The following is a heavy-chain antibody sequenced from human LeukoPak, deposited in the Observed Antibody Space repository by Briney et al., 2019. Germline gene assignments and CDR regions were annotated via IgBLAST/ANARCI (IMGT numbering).Heavy chain of an antibody. Sequence: GGSLRRSCAASGFTVSSNYMSWVRQAPGKGLVWVSVIYSGGSTYYAESVKGRFTISTNNSKNTLYLQMNSLRAEDTAVYYCAREGDGLDYWGQGPLVTVSS. CDR3: AREGDGLDY. CDR2: IYSGGST. D-gene: IGHD3-16*01. J-gene: IGHJ4*02. CDR1: GFTVSSNY. V-gene: IGHV3-53*01.